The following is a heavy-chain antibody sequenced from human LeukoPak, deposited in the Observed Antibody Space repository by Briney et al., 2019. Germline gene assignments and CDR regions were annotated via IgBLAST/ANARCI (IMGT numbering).Heavy chain of an antibody. V-gene: IGHV3-64*01. CDR3: ARDEAGYSSD. CDR1: GFTFITYA. CDR2: ITYDGGTT. D-gene: IGHD6-19*01. Sequence: PGGSLRLSCAASGFTFITYAMRWVRQAPGKGLEHVSSITYDGGTTYYANSVNGRFTISRDNSKNTLYLQMGSLRDEDMSVYYCARDEAGYSSDWGQGTLVTVSS. J-gene: IGHJ1*01.